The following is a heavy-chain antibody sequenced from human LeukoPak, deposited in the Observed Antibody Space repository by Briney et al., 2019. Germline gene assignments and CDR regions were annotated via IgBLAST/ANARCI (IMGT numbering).Heavy chain of an antibody. D-gene: IGHD4-17*01. CDR2: IYYSGST. V-gene: IGHV4-39*07. CDR1: GGSISSSSYY. Sequence: PSETLSLTCTVSGGSISSSSYYWGWIRQPPGKGLEWIGSIYYSGSTYYNPSLKSRVTISVDTSKNQFSLKLSSVTAADTAVYYCARRLYGEYEEYWGQGTLVTVSS. J-gene: IGHJ4*02. CDR3: ARRLYGEYEEY.